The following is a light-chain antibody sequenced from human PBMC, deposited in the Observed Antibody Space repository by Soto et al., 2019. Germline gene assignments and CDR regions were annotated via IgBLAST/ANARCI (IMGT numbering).Light chain of an antibody. J-gene: IGKJ1*01. V-gene: IGKV3-15*01. CDR2: GAS. Sequence: EIVMTQSPATRSVSPGERATLSCMASQSVSGNLAWYQRKPGQAPRLLIYGASTRATGIPARFSGSGSGTESTLTISSLQSEDFAVYYCQQYNNWPPSFGQGTKVEIK. CDR1: QSVSGN. CDR3: QQYNNWPPS.